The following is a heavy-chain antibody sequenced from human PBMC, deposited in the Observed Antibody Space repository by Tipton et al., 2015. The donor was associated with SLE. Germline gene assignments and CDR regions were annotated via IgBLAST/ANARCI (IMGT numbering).Heavy chain of an antibody. D-gene: IGHD6-25*01. Sequence: QLVQSGAEVKKPGESLKISCKGSGYRFTSNWIAWVRQMPGKGLEWMGIVYPGDSDTRYSPSLQGQVTISADKSISTAYLQWSSLKASDTAMYYCARSRYSSGIHYMDVWGKGTTATVSS. J-gene: IGHJ6*03. V-gene: IGHV5-51*01. CDR2: VYPGDSDT. CDR1: GYRFTSNW. CDR3: ARSRYSSGIHYMDV.